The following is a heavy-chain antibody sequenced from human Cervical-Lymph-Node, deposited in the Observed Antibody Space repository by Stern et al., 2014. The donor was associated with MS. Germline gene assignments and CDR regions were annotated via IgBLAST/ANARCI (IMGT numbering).Heavy chain of an antibody. J-gene: IGHJ6*02. CDR2: VDWEDDK. CDR1: GFSLSTSGVS. Sequence: QVTLRESGPALVKPTQTLTLTCTFSGFSLSTSGVSVSWIRQPPGKALEWLARVDWEDDKYYSPSLKTRLTISKDPSKNQVVLTMTNMGPVDTATYYCARIRATSYYYYGMDVWGQGTTVTVSS. V-gene: IGHV2-70*15. CDR3: ARIRATSYYYYGMDV. D-gene: IGHD1-1*01.